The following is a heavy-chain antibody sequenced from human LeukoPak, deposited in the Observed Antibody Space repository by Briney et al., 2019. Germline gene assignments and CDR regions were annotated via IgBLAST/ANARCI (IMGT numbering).Heavy chain of an antibody. V-gene: IGHV4-30-4*01. Sequence: SETLSLTCTVSGGSISSGDYYWSWIRQPPGKGLEWIGDIYYSGSTYYNPSLKSRVTISVDTPKNQFSLKLSSVTAADTAVYYCARRNYYDSSGYQYYFDYLGQGTLVTVSS. D-gene: IGHD3-22*01. CDR1: GGSISSGDYY. J-gene: IGHJ4*02. CDR2: IYYSGST. CDR3: ARRNYYDSSGYQYYFDY.